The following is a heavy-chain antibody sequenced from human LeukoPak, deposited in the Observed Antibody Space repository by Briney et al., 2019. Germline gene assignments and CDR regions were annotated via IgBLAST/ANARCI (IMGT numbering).Heavy chain of an antibody. D-gene: IGHD6-13*01. CDR2: ISTSGSSI. J-gene: IGHJ4*02. CDR1: GFIFSDHY. Sequence: PGGSLRLSCAASGFIFSDHYMGWIRQAPGKGLEWVSYISTSGSSIYYADSVKGRFTISRDNAKNSLYLQMNSLRAEDTAVYYCARGEIGVQAAAAGTLDYWGQGTLVTVSS. V-gene: IGHV3-11*01. CDR3: ARGEIGVQAAAAGTLDY.